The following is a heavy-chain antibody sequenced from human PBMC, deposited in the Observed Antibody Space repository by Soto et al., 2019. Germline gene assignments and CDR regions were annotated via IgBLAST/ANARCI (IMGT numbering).Heavy chain of an antibody. CDR1: GFNFGAYA. J-gene: IGHJ6*02. CDR2: ISGSSSGT. V-gene: IGHV3-23*01. Sequence: EARLLESGGGLIQPGGSLRLSCEASGFNFGAYAMSWVCQAPGKGLEWVSGISGSSSGTYYTDSVKGRFTISRDNSKNTVYLQMNSLRGEDTAVYYCAKDRSENFWVYYYAMDVWGQGTAVTVSS. D-gene: IGHD6-19*01. CDR3: AKDRSENFWVYYYAMDV.